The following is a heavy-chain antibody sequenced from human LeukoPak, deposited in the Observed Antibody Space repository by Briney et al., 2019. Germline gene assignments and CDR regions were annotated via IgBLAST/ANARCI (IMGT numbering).Heavy chain of an antibody. D-gene: IGHD6-19*01. Sequence: ASVKVSCKASGYSFSSSGINRVRQAPGHGLEWMGWISASNGNTDYAQNFQGRVTMTTDTSTSTAYMELKSLRSDDTAVYYCAREGRLAPWLVPGGWFDPWGQGTLVTVSS. J-gene: IGHJ5*02. CDR1: GYSFSSSG. CDR3: AREGRLAPWLVPGGWFDP. CDR2: ISASNGNT. V-gene: IGHV1-18*01.